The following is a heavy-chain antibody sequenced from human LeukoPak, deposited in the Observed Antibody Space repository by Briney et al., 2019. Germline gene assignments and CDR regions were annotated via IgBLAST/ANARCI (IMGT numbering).Heavy chain of an antibody. D-gene: IGHD6-6*01. CDR1: GYTLTELS. V-gene: IGHV1-24*01. CDR2: FDPEDGET. J-gene: IGHJ4*02. CDR3: ARPDLYSSSSRSFGY. Sequence: GASVKVSCKVFGYTLTELSMHWVRQAPGKGLEWMGGFDPEDGETIYAQKFQGRVTMTRDTSISTAYMELSRLRSDDTAVYYCARPDLYSSSSRSFGYWGQGTLVTVSS.